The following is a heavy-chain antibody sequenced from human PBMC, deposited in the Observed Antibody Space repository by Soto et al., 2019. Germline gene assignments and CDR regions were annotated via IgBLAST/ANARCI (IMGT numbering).Heavy chain of an antibody. CDR1: GFTFSRYS. CDR2: ISSTSNTI. D-gene: IGHD2-15*01. Sequence: EVQLVESGGGLVQPGGSLRLSCSASGFTFSRYSMSWVRQAPGKGLEWVSYISSTSNTIDYADSVKGRFTISRDNAKNSLYLHMNSLSAEATAVYYCARDRGCSGGICYRDLDYWGQGTLVTVSS. V-gene: IGHV3-48*01. CDR3: ARDRGCSGGICYRDLDY. J-gene: IGHJ4*02.